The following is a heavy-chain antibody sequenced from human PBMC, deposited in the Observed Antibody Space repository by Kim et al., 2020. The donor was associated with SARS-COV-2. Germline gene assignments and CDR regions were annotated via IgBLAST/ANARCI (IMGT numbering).Heavy chain of an antibody. CDR3: AHRRGWELGGGFDY. V-gene: IGHV2-5*05. D-gene: IGHD1-26*01. Sequence: GKALECQSLIYWDEDKRYGPYLKSRLTITKDTSKIQVVLTMTNKDPVDTATYCCAHRRGWELGGGFDYWGQGTLVTVSS. J-gene: IGHJ4*02. CDR2: IYWDEDK.